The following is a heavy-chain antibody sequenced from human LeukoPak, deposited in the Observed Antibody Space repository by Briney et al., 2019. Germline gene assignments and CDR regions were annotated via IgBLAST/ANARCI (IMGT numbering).Heavy chain of an antibody. D-gene: IGHD3-22*01. CDR1: GGYISSYY. CDR2: VYYTGST. CDR3: ARGLGYYDSSVGY. J-gene: IGHJ4*02. Sequence: SETLSLTCTVSGGYISSYYWSWIRQPPGEGLEWIGYVYYTGSTNYNPSLKSRVSISVDTSKNQFSLKLSSVTAADTAVYYCARGLGYYDSSVGYWGQGTLVTVSS. V-gene: IGHV4-59*01.